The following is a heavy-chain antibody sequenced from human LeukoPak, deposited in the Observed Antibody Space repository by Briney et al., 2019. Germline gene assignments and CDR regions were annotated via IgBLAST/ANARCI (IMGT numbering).Heavy chain of an antibody. CDR3: AKDLLRWSFDY. CDR1: GFTFSRNA. J-gene: IGHJ4*02. Sequence: GGSLRLSCAASGFTFSRNAMSWVRQVQGKGLEWVSAIEGSNDNTHYADSVKGRFTVSRDISKNTLYLQMNSLRAEDTALYYCAKDLLRWSFDYWGQGTLVTVSS. D-gene: IGHD2-15*01. CDR2: IEGSNDNT. V-gene: IGHV3-23*01.